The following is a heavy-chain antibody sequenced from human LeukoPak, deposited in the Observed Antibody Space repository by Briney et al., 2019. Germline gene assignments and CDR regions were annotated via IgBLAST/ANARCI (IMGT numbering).Heavy chain of an antibody. Sequence: PGGSLRLSCAGSGFAFGTYAMSWVPQAPGMGLEWGSSISANGQATYYAGSVEGRFTISRDNSKSTLYLQLNSLRAEDTATYYCARDPYNTILYRLAHWGQGTLVTVSS. CDR2: ISANGQAT. V-gene: IGHV3-23*01. D-gene: IGHD3-10*01. CDR1: GFAFGTYA. CDR3: ARDPYNTILYRLAH. J-gene: IGHJ4*02.